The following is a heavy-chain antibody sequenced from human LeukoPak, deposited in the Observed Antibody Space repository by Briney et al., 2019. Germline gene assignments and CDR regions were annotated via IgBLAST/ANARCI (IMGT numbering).Heavy chain of an antibody. Sequence: GGSLRLSCAASGFTFSNAWMSWVRQAPGKGLEWVSSISGSGGSIYYADSVKGRFTVSRDNSKNTLYLQMNSLGADDTAVYYCATPQWFGELWGAFDYWGQGTQVTVSS. CDR3: ATPQWFGELWGAFDY. CDR1: GFTFSNAW. CDR2: ISGSGGSI. D-gene: IGHD3-10*01. J-gene: IGHJ4*02. V-gene: IGHV3-23*01.